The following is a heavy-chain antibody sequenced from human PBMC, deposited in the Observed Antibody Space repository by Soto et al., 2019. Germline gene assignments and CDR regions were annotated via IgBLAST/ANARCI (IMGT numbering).Heavy chain of an antibody. CDR2: IVPIFGTT. J-gene: IGHJ6*02. Sequence: GASVKVSCKASGDTFSSYSISWVRQAPGQGLEWMGGIVPIFGTTVYAPRLQGRLTITADGPTSTSYMELCGLTFEDTAVYYCAANSLGGGSQGDVWGQGTTVTVSS. CDR3: AANSLGGGSQGDV. V-gene: IGHV1-69*13. D-gene: IGHD3-10*01. CDR1: GDTFSSYS.